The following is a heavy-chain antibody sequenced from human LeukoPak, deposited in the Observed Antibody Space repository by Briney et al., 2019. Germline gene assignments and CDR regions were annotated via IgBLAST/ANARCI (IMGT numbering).Heavy chain of an antibody. V-gene: IGHV3-30-3*01. CDR2: ISYDGSNK. J-gene: IGHJ5*02. CDR1: GFTFSSYA. D-gene: IGHD2-8*01. CDR3: ARDYMMVNWFDP. Sequence: PGRPLRLSCAASGFTFSSYAMHWVRQAPGKGLEWVAVISYDGSNKYYADSVKGRFTISRDNSKNTLYLQMNSLRAEDTAVYYCARDYMMVNWFDPWGQGTLVTVSS.